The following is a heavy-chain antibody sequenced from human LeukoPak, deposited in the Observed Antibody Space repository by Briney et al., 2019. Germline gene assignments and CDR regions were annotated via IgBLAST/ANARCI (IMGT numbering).Heavy chain of an antibody. CDR1: GGSIRSSY. CDR2: IYYSGNTSGST. D-gene: IGHD7-27*01. J-gene: IGHJ6*02. V-gene: IGHV4-59*01. CDR3: ARGSGRYYYYGVDV. Sequence: PSETLSLTCTVSGGSIRSSYWSWIRQPPGKGLEWIGHIYYSGNTSGSTNYNPSLKSRVTISVDTSKNQFSLQVRSVTAADTAVYYCARGSGRYYYYGVDVWGQGTTVTVSS.